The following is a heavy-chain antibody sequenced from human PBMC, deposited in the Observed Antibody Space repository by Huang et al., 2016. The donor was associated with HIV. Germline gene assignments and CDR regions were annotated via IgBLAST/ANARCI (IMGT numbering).Heavy chain of an antibody. CDR1: GGSIRSSDYH. J-gene: IGHJ6*03. D-gene: IGHD3-10*01. CDR2: IYYKGST. Sequence: QLLLQESGPGLVKPSEALALTCAVSGGSIRSSDYHWGWIRPPPGKGLEWIGSIYYKGSTHYSPALKSRVTIAVDPSKNLFFLNLTSMTAADTAVYYCARHREGPVAYYSGWGSHLNYMDVWGRGRTVVVSS. V-gene: IGHV4-39*01. CDR3: ARHREGPVAYYSGWGSHLNYMDV.